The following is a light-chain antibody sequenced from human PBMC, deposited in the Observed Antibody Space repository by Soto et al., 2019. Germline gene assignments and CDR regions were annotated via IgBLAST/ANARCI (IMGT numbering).Light chain of an antibody. Sequence: QSALTQPASVSGSPGQSITISCTGTSSDVGGYNYVSWYQQYPGKAPKLMIYEVSHRPSRVSNRFSGSKSGDTAFLTISGLQAEDEADYYCISYTSSSTLVFGTGTKLTVL. CDR1: SSDVGGYNY. J-gene: IGLJ1*01. CDR3: ISYTSSSTLV. V-gene: IGLV2-14*01. CDR2: EVS.